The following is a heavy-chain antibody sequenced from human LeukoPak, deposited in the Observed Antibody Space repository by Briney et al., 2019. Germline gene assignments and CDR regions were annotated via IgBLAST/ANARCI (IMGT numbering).Heavy chain of an antibody. V-gene: IGHV3-7*01. CDR1: GFIFSPYA. J-gene: IGHJ2*01. Sequence: GGSLRLSCAASGFIFSPYAMSWVRQAPGKGLEWVANMKQDGSDQYFVDSVKGRFTISRDNAKKSLYLQMNSLRAEDTAVYYCARETGDSYWNFDLWGRGTLVTVSS. CDR2: MKQDGSDQ. D-gene: IGHD7-27*01. CDR3: ARETGDSYWNFDL.